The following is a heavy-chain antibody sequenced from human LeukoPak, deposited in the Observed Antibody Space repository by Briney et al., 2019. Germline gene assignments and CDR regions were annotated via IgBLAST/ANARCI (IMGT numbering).Heavy chain of an antibody. CDR1: GYTFTGYY. CDR2: INPSGGST. D-gene: IGHD3-22*01. J-gene: IGHJ4*02. CDR3: ASDIEYYDSSGYYGY. V-gene: IGHV1-46*01. Sequence: ASVKVSCKASGYTFTGYYMHWVRQAPGQGLEWMGIINPSGGSTSYAQKFQGRVTMTRDMSTSTVYMELSSLRSEDTAVYYCASDIEYYDSSGYYGYWGQGTLVTVSS.